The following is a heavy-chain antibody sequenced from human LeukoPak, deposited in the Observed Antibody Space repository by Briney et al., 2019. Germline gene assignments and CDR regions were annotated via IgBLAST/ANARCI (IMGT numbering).Heavy chain of an antibody. D-gene: IGHD3-10*01. V-gene: IGHV5-51*01. Sequence: GESLKISCKGSGYSFTSYWIGWVRQMSGKGLEWMGIIYPGDSDTRYSPSFQGQVTISADKSISTAYLQWSSLKASDTAMYYCARRVAFGELLGDYYYGMDVWGQGTTVTVSS. CDR3: ARRVAFGELLGDYYYGMDV. J-gene: IGHJ6*02. CDR2: IYPGDSDT. CDR1: GYSFTSYW.